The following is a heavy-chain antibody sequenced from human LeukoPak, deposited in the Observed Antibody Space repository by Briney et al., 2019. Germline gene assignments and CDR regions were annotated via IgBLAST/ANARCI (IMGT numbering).Heavy chain of an antibody. CDR1: GFTFSTYG. D-gene: IGHD7-27*01. CDR2: IRYDGSNK. Sequence: AGGSLRLSCAASGFTFSTYGVHWVRQAPGKGLEWVAFIRYDGSNKYYADSVKGRFTISRDNSKNTLYLQMNSLRAEDTAMYYCAKDQRSTGAPYYFDYWGQGTLVTVS. CDR3: AKDQRSTGAPYYFDY. V-gene: IGHV3-30*02. J-gene: IGHJ4*02.